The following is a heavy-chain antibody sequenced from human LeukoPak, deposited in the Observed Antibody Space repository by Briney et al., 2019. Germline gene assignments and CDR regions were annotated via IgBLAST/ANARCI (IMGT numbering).Heavy chain of an antibody. V-gene: IGHV1-46*01. D-gene: IGHD5-18*01. CDR2: INPSGGST. Sequence: ASVKVSRKASGYTFTSYYMHWVRQVPGQGLEWMGIINPSGGSTSYAQKFQGRVTMTRDMSTSTVYMELSSLRSEDTAVYYCASGTAMVTGLLYWGQGTLVTVSS. J-gene: IGHJ4*02. CDR1: GYTFTSYY. CDR3: ASGTAMVTGLLY.